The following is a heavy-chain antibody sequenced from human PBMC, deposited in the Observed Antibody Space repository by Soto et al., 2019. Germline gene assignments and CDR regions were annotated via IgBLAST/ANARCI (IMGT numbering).Heavy chain of an antibody. CDR2: ISPSTSHI. Sequence: EVHLVESGGGLVKPGGSLRLSCAVSGFTFSSCTMNWVRQAPGKGLEWVSSISPSTSHIYYADSVKGRFTISRDNAKKCLLLQMNSGRGGGAAVYCCVGCSGGAGDQNCGVGVWGQGTTVTVSS. D-gene: IGHD2-15*01. J-gene: IGHJ6*02. CDR3: VGCSGGAGDQNCGVGV. CDR1: GFTFSSCT. V-gene: IGHV3-21*01.